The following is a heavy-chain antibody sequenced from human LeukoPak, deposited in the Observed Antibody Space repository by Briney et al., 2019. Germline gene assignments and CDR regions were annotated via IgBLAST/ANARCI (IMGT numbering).Heavy chain of an antibody. D-gene: IGHD6-19*01. CDR2: ISYDGSNK. J-gene: IGHJ4*02. V-gene: IGHV3-30*14. CDR3: VKLAVAGTIVDY. Sequence: PGGSLRLYCAASGFTFSSYAMHWVRQAPGKGLEWVAVISYDGSNKYYADSVKGRFTISRDNSKNTLYLQMSSLRAEDTAVYYCVKLAVAGTIVDYWGQGTLVTVSS. CDR1: GFTFSSYA.